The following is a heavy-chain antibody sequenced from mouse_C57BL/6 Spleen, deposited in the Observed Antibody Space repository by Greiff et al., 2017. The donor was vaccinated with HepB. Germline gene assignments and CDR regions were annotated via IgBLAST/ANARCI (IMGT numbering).Heavy chain of an antibody. Sequence: EVQLQQSGPELVKPGASVKISCKASGYTFTDYYMNWVKQSHGKSLEWIGDINPNNGGTSYNQKFKGKATLTVDKSSSTAYMELRSLTSEDSAVYYCARRGRQLRLRDLDYWGQGTTLTVSS. CDR3: ARRGRQLRLRDLDY. V-gene: IGHV1-26*01. D-gene: IGHD3-2*02. CDR2: INPNNGGT. CDR1: GYTFTDYY. J-gene: IGHJ2*01.